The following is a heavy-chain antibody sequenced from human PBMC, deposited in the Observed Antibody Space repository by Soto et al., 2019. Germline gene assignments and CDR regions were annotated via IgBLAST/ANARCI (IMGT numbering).Heavy chain of an antibody. CDR2: ISSSSSTI. J-gene: IGHJ4*02. V-gene: IGHV3-48*01. Sequence: PGGSLRLSCAASGFTFSSYSMNWVRQAPGKGLEWVSYISSSSSTIYYADSVKGRFTISRDNAKNSLYLQMNSLRAEDTAVYYCARGYDFWSGYPYYFDYWGQGTLVTVSS. CDR3: ARGYDFWSGYPYYFDY. CDR1: GFTFSSYS. D-gene: IGHD3-3*01.